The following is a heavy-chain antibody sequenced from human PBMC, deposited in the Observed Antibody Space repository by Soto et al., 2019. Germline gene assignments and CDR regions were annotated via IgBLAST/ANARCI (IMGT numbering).Heavy chain of an antibody. CDR3: ARDRDIVGASPLAY. J-gene: IGHJ4*02. CDR1: GFTFRGYW. V-gene: IGHV3-74*01. Sequence: EVQLVESGGGLVQPGGSLRLSCAASGFTFRGYWMHWVRQAPGKGLVWVSHITTDGGSTNYADSVKGRFTISRDNAKDTLYLYMSSLRVDDTAVYYCARDRDIVGASPLAYWGQGTLVTVSS. D-gene: IGHD1-26*01. CDR2: ITTDGGST.